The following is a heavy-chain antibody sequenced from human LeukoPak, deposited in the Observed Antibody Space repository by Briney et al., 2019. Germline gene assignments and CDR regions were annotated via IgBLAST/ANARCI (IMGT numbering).Heavy chain of an antibody. Sequence: PSETLSLTCTVSGASISSYYWNWIRQPPGKGLEWIGYMHYSGSTNYNPSLKSRVTISVDTSKHQFSLKLNSVTSADTAVYYCARDTRYYDNSGYYYFDYWGRGTRVTVSS. CDR2: MHYSGST. D-gene: IGHD3-22*01. CDR1: GASISSYY. V-gene: IGHV4-59*01. J-gene: IGHJ4*02. CDR3: ARDTRYYDNSGYYYFDY.